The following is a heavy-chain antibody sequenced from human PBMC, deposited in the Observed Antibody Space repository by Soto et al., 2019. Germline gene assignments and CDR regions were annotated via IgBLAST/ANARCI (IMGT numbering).Heavy chain of an antibody. CDR1: GFTFTTYA. CDR2: ISGSGDST. Sequence: HLGGSLRLSCAASGFTFTTYALSWVRQAPGKGLEWVSAISGSGDSTYYADSVMGRFTISRDNSKNTLYLQMNSLGAEDTAVYYCAKDTYYDTSGPDYWGQGTLVTVSS. J-gene: IGHJ4*02. CDR3: AKDTYYDTSGPDY. D-gene: IGHD3-22*01. V-gene: IGHV3-23*01.